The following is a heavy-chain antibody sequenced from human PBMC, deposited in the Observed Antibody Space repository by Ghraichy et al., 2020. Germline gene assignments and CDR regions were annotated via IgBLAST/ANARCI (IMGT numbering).Heavy chain of an antibody. V-gene: IGHV3-30*03. CDR1: GFTFSNYG. CDR2: ILYDGSNK. CDR3: ARVFSLGPVTDFDF. J-gene: IGHJ4*02. Sequence: GGSLRLSCAASGFTFSNYGMHWVRQAPGKGLEWVAIILYDGSNKYYADSVKGRFTISRDNSRNTLYLQMDSLRAEDTAVYYCARVFSLGPVTDFDFWGLGTLVPVSS. D-gene: IGHD3-16*01.